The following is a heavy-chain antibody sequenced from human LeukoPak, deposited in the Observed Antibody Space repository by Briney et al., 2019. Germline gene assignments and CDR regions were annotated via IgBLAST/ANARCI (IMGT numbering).Heavy chain of an antibody. CDR2: IKQDGSEK. CDR1: GFTFSSYW. V-gene: IGHV3-7*01. J-gene: IGHJ4*02. CDR3: ARDPAADYYDSSGYFDY. Sequence: GRSLRLSCAASGFTFSSYWMSWVRQAPGKGLEWVANIKQDGSEKYYVDSVKGRFTISRDNAKNSLYLQMNSLRAEDTAVYYCARDPAADYYDSSGYFDYWGQGTLVTVSS. D-gene: IGHD3-22*01.